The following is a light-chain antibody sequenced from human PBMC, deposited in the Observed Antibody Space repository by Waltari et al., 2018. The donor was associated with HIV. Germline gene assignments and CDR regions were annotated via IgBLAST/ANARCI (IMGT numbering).Light chain of an antibody. CDR3: QQYFSTPFT. CDR2: WAS. V-gene: IGKV4-1*01. CDR1: RSILFTSNNKNY. J-gene: IGKJ4*01. Sequence: DIVMTQSPDSLALSLGERATINCKSSRSILFTSNNKNYLAWYQQKPGQPPKLLIYWASTRESGVPDRFSGSGSGTDFTLTIISLQTEDVAVYYCQQYFSTPFTFGGGTKVEIE.